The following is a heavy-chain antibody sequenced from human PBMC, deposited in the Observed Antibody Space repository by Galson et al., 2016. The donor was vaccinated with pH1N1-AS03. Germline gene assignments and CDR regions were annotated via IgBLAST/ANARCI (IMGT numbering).Heavy chain of an antibody. CDR1: GGTFKNSA. CDR2: IIPLIDIR. CDR3: ATDRFAYDPQSYFDN. D-gene: IGHD3-22*01. Sequence: SVKVSCKASGGTFKNSAINWVRQAPGQGLEWMGRIIPLIDIRTYAQTFQDRATITADKSTDTADMELRSLRSDDSAVYFYATDRFAYDPQSYFDNWGQGTPVTVAS. J-gene: IGHJ4*02. V-gene: IGHV1-69*04.